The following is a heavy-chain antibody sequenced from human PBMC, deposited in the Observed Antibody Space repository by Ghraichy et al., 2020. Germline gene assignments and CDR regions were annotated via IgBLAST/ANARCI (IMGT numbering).Heavy chain of an antibody. CDR1: GYTFTSYG. V-gene: IGHV1-18*01. J-gene: IGHJ6*02. CDR3: ARVGEGEYYYYGMDV. Sequence: ASVKVSCKASGYTFTSYGISWVRQAPGQGLEWMGWISAYNGNTNYAQKLQGRVTMTTDTSTSTAYMELRSLRSDDTAVYYCARVGEGEYYYYGMDVWGQGTRDTGCS. CDR2: ISAYNGNT.